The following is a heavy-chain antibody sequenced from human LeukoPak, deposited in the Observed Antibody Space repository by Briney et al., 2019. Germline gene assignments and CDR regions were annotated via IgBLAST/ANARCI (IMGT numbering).Heavy chain of an antibody. Sequence: PSQTLSLTCTVSGGSISSGSYYWSWIRQPAGKGLEWIGRIYTSGSNNSNPSLKSRVTISVDTSKNQFSLKLSTVTSADTAVYYCARDRINSGSYREDYWGQGTLVTVSS. V-gene: IGHV4-61*02. D-gene: IGHD1-26*01. CDR2: IYTSGSN. CDR3: ARDRINSGSYREDY. J-gene: IGHJ4*02. CDR1: GGSISSGSYY.